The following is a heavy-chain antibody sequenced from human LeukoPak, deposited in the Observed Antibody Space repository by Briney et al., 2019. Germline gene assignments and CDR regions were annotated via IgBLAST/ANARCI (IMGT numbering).Heavy chain of an antibody. D-gene: IGHD3-10*01. J-gene: IGHJ4*02. V-gene: IGHV4-34*01. CDR1: GFTFSSY. Sequence: GSLRLSCAASGFTFSSYWSWIRQPPGKGLEWIGEINHSGSTNYSPSLKSRVFISVDTSNNQFSLKLSSVTAADTAVYFCTRHQTNNYGPGTPFDFWGQGTLVSVSS. CDR3: TRHQTNNYGPGTPFDF. CDR2: INHSGST.